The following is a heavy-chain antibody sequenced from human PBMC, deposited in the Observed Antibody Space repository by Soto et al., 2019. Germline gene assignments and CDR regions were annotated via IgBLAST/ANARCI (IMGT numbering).Heavy chain of an antibody. CDR2: ISYDGSNK. V-gene: IGHV3-30*18. Sequence: GGSLRLSCAASGFTFSSYGMHWVRQAPGKGLEWVAVISYDGSNKYYADSVKGRFTISRDNSKNTLYLQMNSLRAEDTAVYYCAKVKGRGVAAAVARYFDYWGQGTLVTVSS. D-gene: IGHD6-13*01. CDR1: GFTFSSYG. J-gene: IGHJ4*02. CDR3: AKVKGRGVAAAVARYFDY.